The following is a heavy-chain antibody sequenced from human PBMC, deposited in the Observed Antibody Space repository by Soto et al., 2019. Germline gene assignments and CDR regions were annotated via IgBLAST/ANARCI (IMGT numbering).Heavy chain of an antibody. CDR1: GFTFSSYA. V-gene: IGHV3-30-3*01. Sequence: QVQLVESGGGVVQPGRSLSLSCAASGFTFSSYAMHWVRQAPGKGLEWVAVISYDGSNKYYADSVKGRFTISRDNSKNTLYLQMNSLRAEDTAVYYCARAKRSDYYDSSGYYPDAFDIWGQGTMVTVSS. D-gene: IGHD3-22*01. CDR3: ARAKRSDYYDSSGYYPDAFDI. CDR2: ISYDGSNK. J-gene: IGHJ3*02.